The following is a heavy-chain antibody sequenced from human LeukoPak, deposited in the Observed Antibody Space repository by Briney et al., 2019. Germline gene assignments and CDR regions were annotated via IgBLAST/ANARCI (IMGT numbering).Heavy chain of an antibody. V-gene: IGHV4-30-2*01. CDR2: IYHSGST. D-gene: IGHD2-15*01. CDR1: GGSISSGGYS. Sequence: PSQTLSLTCAVSGGSISSGGYSWSWIRQPPGKGLEWIGYIYHSGSTYYNPSLKSRVTISADRSKNQFSLKLSSVTAADTAVYYCARDQGHCSGGSCLNWFDPWGQGTLVTVSS. CDR3: ARDQGHCSGGSCLNWFDP. J-gene: IGHJ5*02.